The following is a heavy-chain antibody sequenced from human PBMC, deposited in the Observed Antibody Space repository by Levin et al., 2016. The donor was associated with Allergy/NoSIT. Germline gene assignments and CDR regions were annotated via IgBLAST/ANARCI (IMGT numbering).Heavy chain of an antibody. V-gene: IGHV4-39*07. Sequence: SETLSLTCSVSGGSISNSRSYYWGWIRQPPGKGLEWIGSIYYSGDTYYNPSLKSRVTISLDTSKNHFSLKLNSVTAADTAVYFCARDSVAGSPVYYYYGMDVWGQGTTVTVSS. D-gene: IGHD6-19*01. CDR3: ARDSVAGSPVYYYYGMDV. J-gene: IGHJ6*02. CDR2: IYYSGDT. CDR1: GGSISNSRSYY.